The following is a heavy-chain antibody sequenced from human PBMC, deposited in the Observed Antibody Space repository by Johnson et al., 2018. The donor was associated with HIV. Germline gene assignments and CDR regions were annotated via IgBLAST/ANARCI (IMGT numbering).Heavy chain of an antibody. J-gene: IGHJ3*02. CDR1: GFTFSSYW. CDR3: ARDRLYSSGWYGTDAFDI. Sequence: VQLVESGGGLVQPGGSLRLSCAASGFTFSSYWMSWVRQAPGKGLEWVANIKHDGSEEYYVDSVKGRFTISRDNAKNSLYLQMNSLRAEDTAVYYCARDRLYSSGWYGTDAFDIWGQGTMVTVSS. V-gene: IGHV3-7*01. CDR2: IKHDGSEE. D-gene: IGHD6-19*01.